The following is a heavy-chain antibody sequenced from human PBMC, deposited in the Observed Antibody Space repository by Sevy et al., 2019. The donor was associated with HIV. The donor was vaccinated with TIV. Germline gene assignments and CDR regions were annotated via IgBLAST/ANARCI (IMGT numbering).Heavy chain of an antibody. D-gene: IGHD3-22*01. CDR3: ARDYYDSSGYSSY. CDR1: GGSFSGYY. J-gene: IGHJ4*02. CDR2: INHSGST. Sequence: SETLSLTCAVYGGSFSGYYWNWIRQPPGKGLEWIGEINHSGSTNYNPSLKSRVTISVDTSKNQFPLKLSSVTAADTAVYYCARDYYDSSGYSSYWGQGTLVTVSS. V-gene: IGHV4-34*01.